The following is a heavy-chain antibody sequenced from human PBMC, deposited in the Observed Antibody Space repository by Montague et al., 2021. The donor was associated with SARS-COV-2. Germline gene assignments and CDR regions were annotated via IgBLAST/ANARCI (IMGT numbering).Heavy chain of an antibody. CDR2: MHFTGKA. CDR3: ARDRFDFGAGRQGTIDF. D-gene: IGHD3-10*01. V-gene: IGHV4-4*07. J-gene: IGHJ4*02. Sequence: SETLSLTCSVSGDSITNHYWSWIRQPAGKGLEWIGRMHFTGKANFSPFFSSRLTMSADTSKDQFSLNLTSVTAADTAIYFCARDRFDFGAGRQGTIDFWGQGTLVTVSS. CDR1: GDSITNHY.